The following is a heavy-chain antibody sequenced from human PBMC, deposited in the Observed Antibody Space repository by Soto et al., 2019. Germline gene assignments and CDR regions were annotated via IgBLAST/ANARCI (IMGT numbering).Heavy chain of an antibody. Sequence: ASVKVSCKASGYTFGSYFMHWVRQAPGQGLEWMGWISAYNGNTNYAQKLQGRVTMTTDTSTSTAYMELRSLRSDDTAVYYCARDSNSGDYWGQGTMVTVSS. CDR2: ISAYNGNT. V-gene: IGHV1-18*04. CDR3: ARDSNSGDY. CDR1: GYTFGSYF. D-gene: IGHD4-4*01. J-gene: IGHJ4*02.